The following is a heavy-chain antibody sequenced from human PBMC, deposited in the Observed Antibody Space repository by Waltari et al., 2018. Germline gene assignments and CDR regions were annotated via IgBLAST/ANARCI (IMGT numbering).Heavy chain of an antibody. J-gene: IGHJ6*02. CDR2: IYSGGST. Sequence: EVQLVESGGGLIQPGGSLRLSCAASGFTVSSNYMSWVRQAPGKGLGWVSVIYSGGSTYYADSGKGRFTISRDNSKNTLYLQMNSLRAEDTAVYYCARDASSSTFTSYGMDVWGQGTTVTVSS. CDR3: ARDASSSTFTSYGMDV. D-gene: IGHD6-13*01. V-gene: IGHV3-53*01. CDR1: GFTVSSNY.